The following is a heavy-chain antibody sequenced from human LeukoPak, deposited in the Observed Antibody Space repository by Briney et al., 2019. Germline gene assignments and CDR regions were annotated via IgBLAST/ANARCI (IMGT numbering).Heavy chain of an antibody. D-gene: IGHD3-16*01. Sequence: GGSLRLSCAASGFTFSSHAISWVRQAPGKGLEWVSAISGSGGNTYYADSVKGRFTISRDNSKNTLYLQMNSLRAEDTALYYCAKDPVPVQRGIDYWGQGTLVTVSS. CDR3: AKDPVPVQRGIDY. J-gene: IGHJ4*02. CDR2: ISGSGGNT. V-gene: IGHV3-23*01. CDR1: GFTFSSHA.